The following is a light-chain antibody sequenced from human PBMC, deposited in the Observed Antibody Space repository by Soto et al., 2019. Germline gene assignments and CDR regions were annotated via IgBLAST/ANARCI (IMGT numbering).Light chain of an antibody. CDR1: QSVSSSY. CDR2: GAS. CDR3: QQYGSSPSYT. V-gene: IGKV3-20*01. Sequence: EIVLTQSPGTLSLSPGERATLSGRASQSVSSSYLAWYQKKPGQAPRLLIYGASSRATGVPDRFSGSGSGTDFTLTISRLEPEDFAVYYCQQYGSSPSYTFGQGTKLEI. J-gene: IGKJ2*01.